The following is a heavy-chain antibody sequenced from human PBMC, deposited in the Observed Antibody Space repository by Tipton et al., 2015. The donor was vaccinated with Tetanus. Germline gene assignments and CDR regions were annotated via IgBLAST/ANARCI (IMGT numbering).Heavy chain of an antibody. CDR3: ARDSGSSWYEVVY. D-gene: IGHD6-13*01. CDR2: IWHDGSNK. V-gene: IGHV3-33*01. Sequence: SLRLSCAASGLTFSSYGMHWVRQAPGKGLEWVAVIWHDGSNKYYADSVKGRFTISRDNSKNTLYLQMNSLRAEDTAVYYCARDSGSSWYEVVYWGQGTLVTVSS. J-gene: IGHJ4*02. CDR1: GLTFSSYG.